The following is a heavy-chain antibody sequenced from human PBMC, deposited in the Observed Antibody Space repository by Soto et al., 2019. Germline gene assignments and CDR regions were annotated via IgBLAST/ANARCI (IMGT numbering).Heavy chain of an antibody. CDR3: ARDLRGRRSGRFDP. V-gene: IGHV4-31*03. CDR2: IYYSGVT. Sequence: QVQLQESGPGLVKPSETLSLTCTLSGDPITSGGFYWTWIRQHPAKGLEWIGYIYYSGVTYYNPSLXXXAPXSVDTSKNQFSLNLSSVSAADTAMYYCARDLRGRRSGRFDPWGQGTLVTVSS. D-gene: IGHD3-10*01. CDR1: GDPITSGGFY. J-gene: IGHJ5*02.